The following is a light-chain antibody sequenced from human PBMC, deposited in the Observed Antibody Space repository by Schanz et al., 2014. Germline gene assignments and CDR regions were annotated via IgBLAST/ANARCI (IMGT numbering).Light chain of an antibody. CDR1: QSVSSN. J-gene: IGKJ5*01. CDR2: GAS. Sequence: ETVMTQSPANLSVSPGERATLSCRASQSVSSNLAWYQQKPGQAPRLLIYGASNRATGIPDRFSGSGSGTDFTLTISRLEPEDFAVYYCQQYGSSPLTFGHGTRLEIK. CDR3: QQYGSSPLT. V-gene: IGKV3-20*01.